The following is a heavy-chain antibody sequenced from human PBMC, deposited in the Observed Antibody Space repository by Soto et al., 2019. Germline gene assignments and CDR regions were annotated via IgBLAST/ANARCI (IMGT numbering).Heavy chain of an antibody. CDR3: ARAVSSATYYDCIRX. CDR2: ICYDGSNK. J-gene: IGHJ4*02. Sequence: PGGSLRLSFEASGFDISTYGLHWVRQAPGKGLEWLSFICYDGSNKHYAASVKVRFTISRDNSRNTLYLQMNNLRADDTAVYFCARAVSSATYYDCIRXWGRGTLFTVSX. D-gene: IGHD1-26*01. CDR1: GFDISTYG. V-gene: IGHV3-33*01.